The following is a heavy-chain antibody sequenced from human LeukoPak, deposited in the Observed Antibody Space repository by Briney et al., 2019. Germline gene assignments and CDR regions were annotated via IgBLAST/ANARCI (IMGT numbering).Heavy chain of an antibody. CDR3: ARVGSGYGVDY. V-gene: IGHV3-21*01. CDR1: GFTFTTYT. J-gene: IGHJ4*02. D-gene: IGHD5-12*01. Sequence: GGSLRLSCAASGFTFTTYTMNWVRQAPGKGLEWVSSISSSSSSYIYYADSVKGRFTISRDNAKNSLYLQMNSLRAEDTAVYYCARVGSGYGVDYWGQGTLVTVSS. CDR2: ISSSSSSYI.